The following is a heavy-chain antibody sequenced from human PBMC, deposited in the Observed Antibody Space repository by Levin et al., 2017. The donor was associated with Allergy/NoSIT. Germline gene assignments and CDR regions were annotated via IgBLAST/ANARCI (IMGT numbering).Heavy chain of an antibody. CDR3: ARDYFLPGELRGIDY. V-gene: IGHV1-2*02. J-gene: IGHJ4*02. CDR2: INPNSGGT. Sequence: PGASVKVSCKASGYTFTGYYMHWVRQAPGQGLEWMGWINPNSGGTNYAQKFQGRVTMTRDTSISTAYMELSRLRSDDTAVYYCARDYFLPGELRGIDYWGQGTLVTVSS. D-gene: IGHD1-26*01. CDR1: GYTFTGYY.